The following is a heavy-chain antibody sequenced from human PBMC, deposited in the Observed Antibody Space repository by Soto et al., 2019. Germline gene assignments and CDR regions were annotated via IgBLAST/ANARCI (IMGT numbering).Heavy chain of an antibody. D-gene: IGHD3-10*01. Sequence: GGSLRLSCAASGFTFSNAWMNWVRQAPGKGLEWVGRIKSKTDGGTTDYAAPVKGRFTISRDDSKNTLYLQMNSLKSEDTAVYYCTTVPILLWFGELPTYYYGMDVWGQGTTVTVSS. CDR2: IKSKTDGGTT. CDR3: TTVPILLWFGELPTYYYGMDV. J-gene: IGHJ6*02. CDR1: GFTFSNAW. V-gene: IGHV3-15*07.